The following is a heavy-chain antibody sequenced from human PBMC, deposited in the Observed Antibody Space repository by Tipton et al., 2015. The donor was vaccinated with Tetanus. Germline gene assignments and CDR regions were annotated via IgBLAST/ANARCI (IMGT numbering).Heavy chain of an antibody. CDR2: ITNTGSSA. D-gene: IGHD6-6*01. V-gene: IGHV3-11*01. J-gene: IGHJ6*02. CDR3: ARPSDKLRYYGMDV. Sequence: FLRLSCAPSGFTFNDYYMGWFRQAPGKGLEWVSYITNTGSSAFYADSVKGRFTISRDNAQQSLFLQMNNLGAEDTAVYYCARPSDKLRYYGMDVWGQGTTVTVSS. CDR1: GFTFNDYY.